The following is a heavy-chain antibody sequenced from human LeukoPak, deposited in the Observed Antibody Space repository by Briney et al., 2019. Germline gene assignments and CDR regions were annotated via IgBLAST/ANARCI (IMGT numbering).Heavy chain of an antibody. D-gene: IGHD1-1*01. J-gene: IGHJ3*02. V-gene: IGHV3-74*01. CDR3: ARGRTTHYPLDAFDI. CDR1: GFTFSSYW. Sequence: PGGSLRLSCAASGFTFSSYWMHWVRQAPGKGLVWVSRINTDGSSTSYADSVKGRFTISRDNAKNTLYLQMNSLRAEDTAVYYCARGRTTHYPLDAFDIWGQGTMVTVSS. CDR2: INTDGSST.